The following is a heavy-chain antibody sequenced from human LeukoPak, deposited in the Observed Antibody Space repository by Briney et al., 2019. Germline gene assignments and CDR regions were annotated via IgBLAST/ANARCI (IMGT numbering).Heavy chain of an antibody. D-gene: IGHD3-3*01. J-gene: IGHJ5*02. CDR1: GFTFDDYA. CDR3: AKDPTPLLESDHWFDP. Sequence: VRSLRLSCAASGFTFDDYAMHWVRQAPGKGLERVSGISWNSGSIGYADSVKGRFTISRDNAKNSLYLQMNSLRAEDTALYYCAKDPTPLLESDHWFDPWGQGTLVTVSS. CDR2: ISWNSGSI. V-gene: IGHV3-9*01.